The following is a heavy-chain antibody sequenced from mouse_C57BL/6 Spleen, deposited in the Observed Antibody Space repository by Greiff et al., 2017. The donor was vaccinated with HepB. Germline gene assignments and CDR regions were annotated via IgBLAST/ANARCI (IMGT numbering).Heavy chain of an antibody. Sequence: QVQLKESGPGLVAPSQSLSITCTVSGFSLTSYGVDWVRQSPGKGLEWLGVIWGVGSTNYNSDLKSRLSISKDNSKIQVFLKMNSLQTDDTAMYYCASGRRGAMYYWGQGTSVTVSS. V-gene: IGHV2-6*01. CDR2: IWGVGST. J-gene: IGHJ4*01. CDR1: GFSLTSYG. CDR3: ASGRRGAMYY.